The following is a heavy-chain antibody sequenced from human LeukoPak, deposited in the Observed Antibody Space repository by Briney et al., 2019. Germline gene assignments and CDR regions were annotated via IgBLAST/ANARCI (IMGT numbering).Heavy chain of an antibody. J-gene: IGHJ4*02. CDR1: GVSFSGYY. Sequence: PSETLCLSCAVYGVSFSGYYWSWIRQPPGKGLEWIGEINHSGSTNYNPSLKSRVTISVDTSKNQFSLKLSSVTAADTAVYYCARGTGWYDYWGQGTLVTVSS. CDR3: ARGTGWYDY. V-gene: IGHV4-34*01. D-gene: IGHD6-19*01. CDR2: INHSGST.